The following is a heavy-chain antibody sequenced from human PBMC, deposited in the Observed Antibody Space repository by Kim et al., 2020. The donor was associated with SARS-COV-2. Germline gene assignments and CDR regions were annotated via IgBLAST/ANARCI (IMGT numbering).Heavy chain of an antibody. Sequence: SETLSLTCTVSGGSISSYYWSWIRQPPGKGLEWIGYIYYSGSINYNLSLYIRVTISVDTSKNQFSLKLSSVTASDTAVYYCATVVTYLYGGFPPCFYPW. J-gene: IGHJ5*02. CDR3: ATVVTYLYGGFPPCFYP. D-gene: IGHD4-17*01. CDR1: GGSISSYY. V-gene: IGHV4-59*01. CDR2: IYYSGSI.